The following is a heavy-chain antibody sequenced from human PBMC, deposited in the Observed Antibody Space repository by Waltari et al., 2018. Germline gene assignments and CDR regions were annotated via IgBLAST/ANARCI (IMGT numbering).Heavy chain of an antibody. V-gene: IGHV5-51*01. J-gene: IGHJ2*01. CDR1: GYSFPTYW. D-gene: IGHD2-2*01. CDR2: IYPGDSDT. Sequence: EVQLVQSGAEVKKPGESLKISCRGSGYSFPTYWIGWVRLLPGKGLEWMGVIYPGDSDTRYSPSFQGQVTISADKSISTAYLQWSSLKASDTAMYYCARWAGGYCSSTSCLIGPGYFDLWGRGTLVTVSS. CDR3: ARWAGGYCSSTSCLIGPGYFDL.